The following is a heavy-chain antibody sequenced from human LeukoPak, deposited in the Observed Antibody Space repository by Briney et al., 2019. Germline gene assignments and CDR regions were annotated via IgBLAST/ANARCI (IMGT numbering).Heavy chain of an antibody. J-gene: IGHJ3*02. CDR3: ARKPGGYAFDI. Sequence: SQTLSLTCTVSGGSISSGDYYWSWIRQPPGKGLEWIGYIYYSGITYYNPSLKSRVTISVDTSKNQFSLKLSSVTAADTAVYYCARKPGGYAFDIWGQGTMVTVSS. CDR2: IYYSGIT. V-gene: IGHV4-30-4*08. D-gene: IGHD1-26*01. CDR1: GGSISSGDYY.